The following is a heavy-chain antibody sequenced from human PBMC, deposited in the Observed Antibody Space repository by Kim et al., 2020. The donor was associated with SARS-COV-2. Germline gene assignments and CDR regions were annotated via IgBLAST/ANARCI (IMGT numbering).Heavy chain of an antibody. V-gene: IGHV3-48*03. CDR3: ARDPYSSRYNYYGMDV. CDR2: ISSSGSTL. J-gene: IGHJ6*02. Sequence: GWSLRLSCAASGFTFSSYEMNWVRQAPGKGLEWVSYISSSGSTLYYADAVKGRFTISRDNAKNSLYLQMNSLRAEDTAVYYCARDPYSSRYNYYGMDVWGQGTTVTVSS. CDR1: GFTFSSYE. D-gene: IGHD6-25*01.